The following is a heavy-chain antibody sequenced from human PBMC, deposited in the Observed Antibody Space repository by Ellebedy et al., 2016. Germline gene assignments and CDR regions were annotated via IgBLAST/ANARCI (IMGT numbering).Heavy chain of an antibody. CDR1: GFSLTGYY. Sequence: ASVKVSCKTSGFSLTGYYMHWVRQAPGQGLEWLGSSYPRGDGTTIAQSFQGRVTVTRDTSINTVYMDLSGLSSDDTAIYYCARGLVGLKKAFDNWGQGTPVTVSS. J-gene: IGHJ4*02. D-gene: IGHD1-26*01. V-gene: IGHV1-2*02. CDR3: ARGLVGLKKAFDN. CDR2: SYPRGDGT.